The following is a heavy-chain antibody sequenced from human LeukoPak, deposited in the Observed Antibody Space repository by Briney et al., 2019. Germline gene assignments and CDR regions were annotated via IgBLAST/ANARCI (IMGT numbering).Heavy chain of an antibody. CDR1: GYSFTSYW. CDR2: IYPGDSDT. D-gene: IGHD3-10*01. J-gene: IGHJ2*01. CDR3: ARRYYYGSGSYSAGYWYFDL. Sequence: GESLKISCKGSGYSFTSYWIGWVRQMPGKGLEWMGIIYPGDSDTRYSPSFQGQVTISADKSISTAYLQWSSLKASDTAMYYCARRYYYGSGSYSAGYWYFDLWGRGTLVTVSS. V-gene: IGHV5-51*01.